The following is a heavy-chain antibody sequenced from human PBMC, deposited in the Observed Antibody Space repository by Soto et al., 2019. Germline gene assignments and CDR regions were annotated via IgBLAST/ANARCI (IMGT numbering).Heavy chain of an antibody. CDR3: ARGGVKGTTSRGQVYN. Sequence: QVQVVESGGGLVKPGGSLRLSCAASGFTFSDYYMSWIRQAPGKGLEWVSFISSSGDSTKYADSVKGRFTTSRDNAKNSLYLQLNSLRAEDMAVYYCARGGVKGTTSRGQVYNWGQGTLVTVSS. V-gene: IGHV3-11*06. CDR1: GFTFSDYY. D-gene: IGHD1-7*01. CDR2: ISSSGDST. J-gene: IGHJ4*02.